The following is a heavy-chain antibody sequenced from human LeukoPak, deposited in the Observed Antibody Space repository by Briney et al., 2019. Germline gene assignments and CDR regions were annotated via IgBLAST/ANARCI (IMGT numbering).Heavy chain of an antibody. CDR2: IYYSGNT. D-gene: IGHD2-2*01. Sequence: SETLSLTCTVSGGSISSYYWSWIRQHPGKGLEWIGYIYYSGNTYYNPSLKSRVTISVDTSKNQFSLKLSSVTAADTAVYYCARVLGYCSSTSCYGINWFDPWGQGTLVTVSS. J-gene: IGHJ5*02. CDR3: ARVLGYCSSTSCYGINWFDP. CDR1: GGSISSYY. V-gene: IGHV4-59*06.